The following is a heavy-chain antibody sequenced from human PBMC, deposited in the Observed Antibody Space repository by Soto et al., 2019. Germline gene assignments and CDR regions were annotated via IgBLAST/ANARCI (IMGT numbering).Heavy chain of an antibody. V-gene: IGHV4-31*03. CDR3: ARYGSGTYYPTAFDS. CDR1: GGSISSAGYN. CDR2: IYYSGST. J-gene: IGHJ4*02. Sequence: QVQLQESGPGLVKPSQTLSLTCTVSGGSISSAGYNWSWIRQHPGKGLEWIGYIYYSGSTYYNPSLKSRVSXSXXXSXHQFSLKLSSVTAADTAVYYCARYGSGTYYPTAFDSWGQGTLVTVSS. D-gene: IGHD3-10*01.